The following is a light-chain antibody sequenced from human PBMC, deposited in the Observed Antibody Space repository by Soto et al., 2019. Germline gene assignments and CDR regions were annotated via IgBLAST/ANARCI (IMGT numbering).Light chain of an antibody. CDR3: SSYTSSSTRGNV. CDR2: DVS. J-gene: IGLJ1*01. Sequence: QSVLTQPASVSGSPGQSITISCTGTSSDVGGYNYVSWYQQHPGKAPKLMIYDVSNRPSGVSNRFSGSKSGNTASLTISGLQAEDEADYYYSSYTSSSTRGNVFGTGTRSPS. CDR1: SSDVGGYNY. V-gene: IGLV2-14*01.